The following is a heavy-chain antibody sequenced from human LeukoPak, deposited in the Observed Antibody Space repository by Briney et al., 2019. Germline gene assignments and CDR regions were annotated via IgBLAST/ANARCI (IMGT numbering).Heavy chain of an antibody. V-gene: IGHV3-33*01. Sequence: GGSLRLSCAASGFTFSSYGMHWVRQAPGKGLEGVAVIWYDGSNKYYADSVKGRFTISRDNSKNTLYLQMNSLRAEDTAVYYCARARGTMVRGVIFYYYYMDVWGKGTTVTVSS. CDR1: GFTFSSYG. CDR3: ARARGTMVRGVIFYYYYMDV. D-gene: IGHD3-10*01. J-gene: IGHJ6*03. CDR2: IWYDGSNK.